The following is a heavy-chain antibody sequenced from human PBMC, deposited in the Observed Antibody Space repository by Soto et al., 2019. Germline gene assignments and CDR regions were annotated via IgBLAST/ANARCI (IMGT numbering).Heavy chain of an antibody. CDR2: ISYDGSNK. CDR3: AKTQYSSSWAFYYGMDV. J-gene: IGHJ6*02. Sequence: QVQLVESGGGVVQPGRSPRLSCAASGFTFSSYGMHWVRQAPGKGLEWVAVISYDGSNKYYADSVKGRFTISRDNSKNTLYLQMNSLRAEDTAVYYCAKTQYSSSWAFYYGMDVWGQGTTVTVSS. D-gene: IGHD6-13*01. CDR1: GFTFSSYG. V-gene: IGHV3-30*18.